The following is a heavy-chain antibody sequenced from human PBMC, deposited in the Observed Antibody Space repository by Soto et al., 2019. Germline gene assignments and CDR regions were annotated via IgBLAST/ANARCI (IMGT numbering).Heavy chain of an antibody. Sequence: QVQLQESGPGLVKPSQTLSLTCTVSGGSISSGDYYWSWIRQPPGKGLEWIGYIYYSGSTYYNPSLKSRVTISVDTSKNQFSLKLSSVTAADTAVYYCARDRRDTAMVTGYYYYGMDVWGQGTTVTVSS. CDR3: ARDRRDTAMVTGYYYYGMDV. V-gene: IGHV4-30-4*01. CDR1: GGSISSGDYY. D-gene: IGHD5-18*01. CDR2: IYYSGST. J-gene: IGHJ6*02.